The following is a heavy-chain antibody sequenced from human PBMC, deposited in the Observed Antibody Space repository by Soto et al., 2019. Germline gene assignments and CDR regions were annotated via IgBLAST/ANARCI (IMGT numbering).Heavy chain of an antibody. D-gene: IGHD3-9*01. Sequence: EVQLLESGGGFLQPGGSQRLSCVASGFRFNSYAMSWVRQTPDKGLEWVAAISGSGYKTDYAQSVQGRLTISRDNSKSTVFLQMNSLRADDSAIYYCAKGRYFESSGGCANLWGQGTLVTVSS. V-gene: IGHV3-23*01. CDR1: GFRFNSYA. CDR2: ISGSGYKT. CDR3: AKGRYFESSGGCANL. J-gene: IGHJ5*02.